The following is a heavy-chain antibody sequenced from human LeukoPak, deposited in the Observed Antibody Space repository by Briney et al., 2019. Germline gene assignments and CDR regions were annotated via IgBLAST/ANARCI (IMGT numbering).Heavy chain of an antibody. D-gene: IGHD2-15*01. V-gene: IGHV3-23*01. Sequence: GGSLRLSCAASGFTFSSYAMSWVRQAPGKGLEWVSAISGSGGSTYYADSVKGRFTISRDNFKNTLYLQMNSLRAEDTAVYYCAKPWALSLYCSGGSCYHPVGYWGQGTLVTVSS. CDR3: AKPWALSLYCSGGSCYHPVGY. CDR2: ISGSGGST. CDR1: GFTFSSYA. J-gene: IGHJ4*02.